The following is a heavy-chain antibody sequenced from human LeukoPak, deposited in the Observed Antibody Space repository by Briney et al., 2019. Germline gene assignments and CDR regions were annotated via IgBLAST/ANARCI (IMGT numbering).Heavy chain of an antibody. CDR1: GFTFSSHS. V-gene: IGHV3-21*01. D-gene: IGHD2-21*02. CDR2: ISSSGNSI. CDR3: ARAAYCGGDCYSEGEHFDY. J-gene: IGHJ4*02. Sequence: GGSLRLSCAASGFTFSSHSMNWVRQAPGKGPEWVSSISSSGNSIYYADSVKGRFTISRDNAKNSLYLQMNSLRAEDTAVYYCARAAYCGGDCYSEGEHFDYWGQGTLVTVSS.